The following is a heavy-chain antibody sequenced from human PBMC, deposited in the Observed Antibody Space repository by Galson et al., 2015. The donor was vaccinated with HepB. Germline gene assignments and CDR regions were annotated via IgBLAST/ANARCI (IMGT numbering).Heavy chain of an antibody. J-gene: IGHJ4*02. CDR3: ARGYSSSWLFDY. CDR2: INAGNGNT. Sequence: SVKVSCKASGYTFTSYAMHWVRQAPGQRLEWMGWINAGNGNTKYSQKFQGRVTITRDTSASTAYMELSSLRSEDTAVYYCARGYSSSWLFDYWGQGTLVTVSS. CDR1: GYTFTSYA. D-gene: IGHD6-13*01. V-gene: IGHV1-3*01.